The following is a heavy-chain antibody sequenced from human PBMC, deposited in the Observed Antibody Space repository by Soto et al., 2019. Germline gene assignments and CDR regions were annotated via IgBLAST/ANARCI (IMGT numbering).Heavy chain of an antibody. CDR3: ARRLYSGGLDL. Sequence: QVQLVQSGGGVVQPGRSLRLFCAASGFTFSNYPMHWVRQAPGKGLEWVAVISFDGSYKNDADSVKGRFTISRDNSKNTLHLQMNSLRPEDTAVYYCARRLYSGGLDLWGQGTLVTVTS. V-gene: IGHV3-30-3*01. D-gene: IGHD6-19*01. J-gene: IGHJ5*02. CDR1: GFTFSNYP. CDR2: ISFDGSYK.